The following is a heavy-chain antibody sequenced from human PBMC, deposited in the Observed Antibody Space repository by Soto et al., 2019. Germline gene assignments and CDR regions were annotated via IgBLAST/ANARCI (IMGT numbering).Heavy chain of an antibody. CDR2: INAGIGDT. J-gene: IGHJ4*02. CDR3: ARAISGYVT. D-gene: IGHD5-12*01. Sequence: QVQLVQSGAEMKKPGASVKLSCKTSGINYNTYAIHWVRQAPGQGLEWMGWINAGIGDTRYSQNFQGRVTLTRDTSASTVDMDLDSLKSEDTGVYYCARAISGYVTWGQGTLVTVSS. CDR1: GINYNTYA. V-gene: IGHV1-3*01.